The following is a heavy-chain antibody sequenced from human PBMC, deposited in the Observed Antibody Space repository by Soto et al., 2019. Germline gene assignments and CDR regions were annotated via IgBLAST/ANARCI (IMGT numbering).Heavy chain of an antibody. V-gene: IGHV1-18*01. CDR2: ISVNNGNT. J-gene: IGHJ5*02. Sequence: ASVEACCEAPGYGFATSCMTWLQQAPEQGLEWMGWISVNNGNTHYEQSLQGRVAMTTDTSTSTAYMELRSLRFDDTAVYYCARAPLPSCSGGRCSPWWFDPWGQGTPVTVSS. CDR1: GYGFATSC. D-gene: IGHD2-15*01. CDR3: ARAPLPSCSGGRCSPWWFDP.